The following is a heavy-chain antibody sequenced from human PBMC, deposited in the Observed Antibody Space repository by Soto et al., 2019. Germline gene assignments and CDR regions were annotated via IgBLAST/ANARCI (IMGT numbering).Heavy chain of an antibody. J-gene: IGHJ6*02. D-gene: IGHD4-4*01. Sequence: GGSLRLSCAASGFTFSSYSMNWVRQAPGKGLEWVSYISSSSSTIYYADSVKGRFTISRDNAKNSLYLQMNSLRDEDTAVYYCARDGPDYMGLHYGMDVWGQGTTVTVSS. CDR3: ARDGPDYMGLHYGMDV. CDR1: GFTFSSYS. V-gene: IGHV3-48*02. CDR2: ISSSSSTI.